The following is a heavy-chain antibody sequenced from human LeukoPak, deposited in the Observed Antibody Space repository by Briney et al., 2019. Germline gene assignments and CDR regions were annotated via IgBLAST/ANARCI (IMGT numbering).Heavy chain of an antibody. CDR3: ALGSSSSGGAFDI. CDR1: GFTFSSYW. V-gene: IGHV3-7*01. D-gene: IGHD6-6*01. Sequence: GGSLRLSCAASGFTFSSYWMSWVRQAPGKGLEWVANIKQDGSEKYYVDSVKGRFTISRDNAKNSLYLQMNSLRAEDTAVYYCALGSSSSGGAFDIWGQGTMVTVSS. CDR2: IKQDGSEK. J-gene: IGHJ3*02.